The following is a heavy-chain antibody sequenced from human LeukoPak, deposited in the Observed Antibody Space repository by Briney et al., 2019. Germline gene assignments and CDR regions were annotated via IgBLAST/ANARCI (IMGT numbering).Heavy chain of an antibody. CDR1: GYTFTSYD. CDR2: MNPNSGNT. CDR3: ARGAGTTGYYYYYYMDV. Sequence: ASVKVSCKASGYTFTSYDINWVRRATGQGLEWMGWMNPNSGNTGYAQKFQGRVTMTRNTSISTAYMELSSLRSEDTAVYYCARGAGTTGYYYYYYMDVWGKGTTVTVSS. J-gene: IGHJ6*03. V-gene: IGHV1-8*01. D-gene: IGHD1-14*01.